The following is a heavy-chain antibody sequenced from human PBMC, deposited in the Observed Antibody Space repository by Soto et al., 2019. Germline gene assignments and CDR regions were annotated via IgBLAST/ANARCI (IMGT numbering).Heavy chain of an antibody. D-gene: IGHD2-8*02. CDR3: TGEVAWGY. V-gene: IGHV3-30*03. CDR1: GFTVSTYG. Sequence: QVQLVESGGGVVQPGRSLRLSCAVSGFTVSTYGMHWVRQAPGKGLEWVAVISRDGGTKYYADSVKGRFTISRDNSRNRLFLEMNSVRGDDMAVYYCTGEVAWGYWGQGTLVTV. J-gene: IGHJ4*02. CDR2: ISRDGGTK.